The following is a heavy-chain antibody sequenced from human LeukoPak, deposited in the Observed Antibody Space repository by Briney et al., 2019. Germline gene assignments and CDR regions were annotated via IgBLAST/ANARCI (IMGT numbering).Heavy chain of an antibody. V-gene: IGHV4-34*01. CDR2: INHSGST. D-gene: IGHD4-17*01. CDR1: GGSFSGYY. CDR3: ARGRHDYGDYRCWFDP. Sequence: SETLSLTCAVYGGSFSGYYWSWMRQPPGKGLEWIGEINHSGSTNYNPSLKSRVTISVDTSKNQFSLKLSSVTAADTAVYYCARGRHDYGDYRCWFDPWGQGTLVTVSS. J-gene: IGHJ5*02.